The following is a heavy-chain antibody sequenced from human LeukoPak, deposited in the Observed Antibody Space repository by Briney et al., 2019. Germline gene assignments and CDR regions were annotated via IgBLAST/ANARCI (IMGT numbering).Heavy chain of an antibody. D-gene: IGHD6-13*01. V-gene: IGHV4-34*01. CDR1: GGSFSGYY. J-gene: IGHJ4*02. CDR2: TNHSGST. CDR3: AGHHSSSSSAGDY. Sequence: SETLSLTCAVYGGSFSGYYWSWIRQPPGKGPEWIGETNHSGSTNYNPSLKSRVTISVDTSKNQFSLKLSSVTAADTAVYYCAGHHSSSSSAGDYWGQGTLVTVSS.